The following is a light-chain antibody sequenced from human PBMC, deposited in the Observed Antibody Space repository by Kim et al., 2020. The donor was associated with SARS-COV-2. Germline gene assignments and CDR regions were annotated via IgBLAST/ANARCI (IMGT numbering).Light chain of an antibody. CDR3: QAWDSSTGV. Sequence: SVSPGQTASITCSGDELGYKYTCWYQQQPGQSPVLVIYQDDKRPSGIPERFSGSNSGNAATLTISGTQAMDEADYYCQAWDSSTGVFGTGTKVTVL. V-gene: IGLV3-1*01. CDR1: ELGYKY. J-gene: IGLJ1*01. CDR2: QDD.